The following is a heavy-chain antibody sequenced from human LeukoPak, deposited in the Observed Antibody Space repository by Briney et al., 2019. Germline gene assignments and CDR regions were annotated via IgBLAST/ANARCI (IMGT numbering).Heavy chain of an antibody. CDR2: ISYDGSNK. D-gene: IGHD3-22*01. Sequence: PGGSLRLSCAASGFTFSSYDMHWVGQAPGKGLEWVAVISYDGSNKYYADSVKGRFTISRDNSKNTLYLQMNSLRAEDTAVYYCATTPLEGFTYYYDSSGSLEEYYFDYWGQGTLVTVSS. J-gene: IGHJ4*02. CDR1: GFTFSSYD. CDR3: ATTPLEGFTYYYDSSGSLEEYYFDY. V-gene: IGHV3-30*03.